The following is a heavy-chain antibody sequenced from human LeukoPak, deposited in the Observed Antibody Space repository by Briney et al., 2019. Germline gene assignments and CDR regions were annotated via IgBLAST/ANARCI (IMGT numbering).Heavy chain of an antibody. CDR3: AKDNAMIVVVTPYFDY. CDR2: ISGSGGST. Sequence: GGSLRLSCAASGFTFSSYAMSWVRQAPGKGREWVSAISGSGGSTYYADSVKGRFTIYRDNSKNTLYLQMNSLRAEDKAVYYCAKDNAMIVVVTPYFDYWGRGTLVTVSS. CDR1: GFTFSSYA. J-gene: IGHJ4*02. D-gene: IGHD3-22*01. V-gene: IGHV3-23*01.